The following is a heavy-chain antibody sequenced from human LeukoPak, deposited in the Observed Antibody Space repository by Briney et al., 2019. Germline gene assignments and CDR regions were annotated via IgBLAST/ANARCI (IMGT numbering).Heavy chain of an antibody. Sequence: PGGSLRLSCAASGITFSDYYMSWIRQAPGKGLEWVSYVSSSATTASTKYYADSVKGRFTISRDNSKNTLYLQMNSLRAEDTAVYYCAKDGGSNYDYYYYYGMDVWGQGTTVTVSS. D-gene: IGHD4-11*01. V-gene: IGHV3-11*01. CDR3: AKDGGSNYDYYYYYGMDV. CDR2: VSSSATTASTK. CDR1: GITFSDYY. J-gene: IGHJ6*02.